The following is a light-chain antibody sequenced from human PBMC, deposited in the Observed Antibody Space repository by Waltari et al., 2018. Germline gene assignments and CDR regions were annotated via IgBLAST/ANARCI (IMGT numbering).Light chain of an antibody. V-gene: IGLV2-23*02. CDR2: EVN. CDR3: YSFAGAGITWV. CDR1: SSDVGGYDR. Sequence: QSALTQPASVSGSPGQSITISCTGTSSDVGGYDRVHWYQQHPDKAPRLMIYEVNKRPSGASSRFSGSKSGNTASLTISGLQAEDEADYYCYSFAGAGITWVFGGGTKLTVL. J-gene: IGLJ3*02.